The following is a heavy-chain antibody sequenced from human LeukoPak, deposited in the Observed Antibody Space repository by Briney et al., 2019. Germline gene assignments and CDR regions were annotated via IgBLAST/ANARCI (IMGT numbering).Heavy chain of an antibody. CDR1: GGSISRNSYY. V-gene: IGHV4-39*07. CDR3: ARDGPYYYDSSGYYDAFDI. D-gene: IGHD3-22*01. CDR2: IYHSGST. Sequence: PSETLSLTCTVSGGSISRNSYYWGWIRQPPGKGLEWIGSIYHSGSTYYNPSLKSRVTMSLDTSKNQFSLKLSSVTAADTAVYYCARDGPYYYDSSGYYDAFDIWGQGTMVTVSS. J-gene: IGHJ3*02.